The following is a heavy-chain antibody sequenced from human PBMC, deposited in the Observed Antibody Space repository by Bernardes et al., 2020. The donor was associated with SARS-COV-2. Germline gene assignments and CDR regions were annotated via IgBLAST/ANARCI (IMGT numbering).Heavy chain of an antibody. J-gene: IGHJ4*02. Sequence: ESRKMSCKGSGYSFTSYWIGWVRQMPGKGLEWMGIIYPGDSDIRYSPSFEGQVTISADRSISTAYLQWSSLKASDSAMYYCTRGDEYWGQGTLVTVSS. CDR1: GYSFTSYW. V-gene: IGHV5-51*01. CDR2: IYPGDSDI. D-gene: IGHD3-10*01. CDR3: TRGDEY.